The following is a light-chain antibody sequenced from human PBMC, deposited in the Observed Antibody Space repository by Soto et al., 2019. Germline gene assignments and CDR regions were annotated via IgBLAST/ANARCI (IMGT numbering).Light chain of an antibody. J-gene: IGKJ2*01. CDR1: QGIGND. CDR2: AAS. V-gene: IGKV1-6*01. CDR3: LHDDSYPYT. Sequence: AMQMTQSPSSLSASVGDRVTITCRASQGIGNDLGWYQQKPGKAPDLLIYAASILQSGVPSRFSGSGSGTDFTLTISSLQPEESATYYCLHDDSYPYTFGQGTKVELK.